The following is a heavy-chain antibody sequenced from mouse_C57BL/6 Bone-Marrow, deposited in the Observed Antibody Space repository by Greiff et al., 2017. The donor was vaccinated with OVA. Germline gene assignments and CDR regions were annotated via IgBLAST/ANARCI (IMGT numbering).Heavy chain of an antibody. D-gene: IGHD4-1*01. Sequence: VQLQQSGAGLVQPGASVKLSCEASGYAFTRYWMRWVRRGPGQGLEWIGIINPNSGSINYAQLVKDKSTLFVDKSTNTPYLQMNRLRSEDSAVYYCARLGYAIDYWGRGTAVTV. J-gene: IGHJ4*01. CDR3: ARLGYAIDY. CDR2: INPNSGSI. V-gene: IGHV1-64*01. CDR1: GYAFTRYW.